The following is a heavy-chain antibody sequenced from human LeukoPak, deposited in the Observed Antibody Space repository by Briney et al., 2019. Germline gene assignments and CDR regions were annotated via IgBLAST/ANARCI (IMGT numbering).Heavy chain of an antibody. D-gene: IGHD3-9*01. CDR2: INHSGST. Sequence: PSETLSLTCAVYGVSFSGYCWSWIRQPPGKGLEWIGEINHSGSTNYNPSLKSRVTISVDTSKNQFSLKLSSVTAADTSVYYCASDNYGMDVWGQGTTVTVSS. V-gene: IGHV4-34*01. J-gene: IGHJ6*02. CDR3: ASDNYGMDV. CDR1: GVSFSGYC.